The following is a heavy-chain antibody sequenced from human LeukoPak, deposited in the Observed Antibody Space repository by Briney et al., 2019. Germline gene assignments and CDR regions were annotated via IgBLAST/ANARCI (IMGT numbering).Heavy chain of an antibody. CDR1: GGSISSGGYY. CDR3: ARESGDSNYPRDYYMDV. Sequence: PSETLSLTCTVSGGSISSGGYYWSWIRQHPGKGLEWIGYIYYSGSTYYNPSLKSRVTISVDTSKNRFSLKLSSVTAADTAVYYCARESGDSNYPRDYYMDVWGKGTTVTVSS. D-gene: IGHD4-11*01. V-gene: IGHV4-31*03. CDR2: IYYSGST. J-gene: IGHJ6*03.